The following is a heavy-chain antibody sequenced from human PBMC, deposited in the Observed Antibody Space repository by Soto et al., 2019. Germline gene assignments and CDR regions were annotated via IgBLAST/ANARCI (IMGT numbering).Heavy chain of an antibody. CDR3: TTLRFLEWFRYYYGMDV. Sequence: PGGSLRLSCTASGFTFGDYAMSWFRQAPGKGLEWVGFIRSKAYGGTTEYAASVKGRFTISRDDSKSIAYLQMNSLKTEDTAVYYCTTLRFLEWFRYYYGMDVWGQGTTVTVSS. J-gene: IGHJ6*02. CDR2: IRSKAYGGTT. CDR1: GFTFGDYA. D-gene: IGHD3-3*01. V-gene: IGHV3-49*03.